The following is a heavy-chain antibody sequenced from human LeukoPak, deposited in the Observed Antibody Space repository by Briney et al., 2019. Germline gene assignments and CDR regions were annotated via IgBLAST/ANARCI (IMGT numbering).Heavy chain of an antibody. J-gene: IGHJ2*01. CDR1: GVTVSTNY. V-gene: IGHV3-53*01. Sequence: GGTLRLSCAASGVTVSTNYMNWVRQAPGKGLEWVSILYSGRSTYYADSVEGRFPISRDSSRNTLFLQMNVWRPENTAVYYCARVGDHFHWYLDLWGRGTLVTVSS. CDR2: LYSGRST. CDR3: ARVGDHFHWYLDL. D-gene: IGHD3-3*02.